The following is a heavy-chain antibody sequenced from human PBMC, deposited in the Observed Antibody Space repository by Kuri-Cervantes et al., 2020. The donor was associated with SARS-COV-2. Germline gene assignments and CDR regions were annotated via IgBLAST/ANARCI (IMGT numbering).Heavy chain of an antibody. V-gene: IGHV4-59*11. Sequence: GSLRLSCTASGCTISSHYWSWIRQPPGKGLEWIGYIYYSGSTNYNPSRKSRVTTSVDTSNNEFSLKLSSVTAADSAVYYCAGSYYDFWSGYSTAKSAFSYWGQGTLVTVSS. CDR2: IYYSGST. D-gene: IGHD3-3*01. J-gene: IGHJ4*02. CDR3: AGSYYDFWSGYSTAKSAFSY. CDR1: GCTISSHY.